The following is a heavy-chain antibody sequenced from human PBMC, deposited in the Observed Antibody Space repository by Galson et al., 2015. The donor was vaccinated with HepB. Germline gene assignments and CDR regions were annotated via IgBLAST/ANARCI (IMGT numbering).Heavy chain of an antibody. CDR3: VRRPNYYDSGGYWGEVDY. CDR1: GFSLSTSGVG. V-gene: IGHV2-5*02. CDR2: IYWDDDK. J-gene: IGHJ4*02. Sequence: PALVKPTQTLTLTCTFSGFSLSTSGVGVGWIRQPPGKALEWLAVIYWDDDKRYSPSLKSRLTITKDTSKNQVVLTMTNMDPVDTATYYCVRRPNYYDSGGYWGEVDYWGQGTLVTVSS. D-gene: IGHD3-22*01.